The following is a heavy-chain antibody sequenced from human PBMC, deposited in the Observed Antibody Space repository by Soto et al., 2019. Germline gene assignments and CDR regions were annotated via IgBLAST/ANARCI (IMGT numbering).Heavy chain of an antibody. V-gene: IGHV4-30-4*01. D-gene: IGHD2-15*01. Sequence: PSETLSLTCTVSGGSISSGNYYWSWIRQPPGKGLEWIGFISYSGSAHYNPSLKSRVNMSVDTSKKQFSLNLSFVTAADTAVYYCATMGTPATGLYYFDFWGQGTLVTVSS. J-gene: IGHJ4*02. CDR3: ATMGTPATGLYYFDF. CDR1: GGSISSGNYY. CDR2: ISYSGSA.